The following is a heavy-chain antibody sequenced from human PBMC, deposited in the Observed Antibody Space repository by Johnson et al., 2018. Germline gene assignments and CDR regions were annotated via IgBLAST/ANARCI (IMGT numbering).Heavy chain of an antibody. D-gene: IGHD3-22*01. Sequence: QVQLVQSGGGLVQPGESLGLSCAVSGFTFSDYYMSWIRQAPGKGLEWVSYISNSGRYIYYADSVKGRFTISRDNAKNSLYLQMNSLRAEDTAVYYCARDYYDSSDYSYIGAFDIWGQGTMVTVSS. CDR1: GFTFSDYY. CDR3: ARDYYDSSDYSYIGAFDI. CDR2: ISNSGRYI. V-gene: IGHV3-11*01. J-gene: IGHJ3*02.